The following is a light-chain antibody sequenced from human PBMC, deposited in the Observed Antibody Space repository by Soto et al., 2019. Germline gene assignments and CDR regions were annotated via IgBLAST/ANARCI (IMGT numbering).Light chain of an antibody. V-gene: IGLV2-8*01. CDR3: SSYAGSNSVGV. J-gene: IGLJ3*02. Sequence: QSVLTQPPSASGSPGQSVTISCTGTINDVGGYNYVSWYQQLPGKAPKLMIYEVTKRPSGVPDRFSGSKSGNTASLTVSGLQAEDEADYYCSSYAGSNSVGVFGGGTKLTVL. CDR2: EVT. CDR1: INDVGGYNY.